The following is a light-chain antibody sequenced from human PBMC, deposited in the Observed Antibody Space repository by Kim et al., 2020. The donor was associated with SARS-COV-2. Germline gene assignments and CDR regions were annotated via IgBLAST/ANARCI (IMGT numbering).Light chain of an antibody. J-gene: IGKJ2*01. CDR1: QSVSSF. CDR3: QHRSDWLYT. V-gene: IGKV3-11*01. Sequence: EVVLTQFPATLSLSPGERATLSCRASQSVSSFLAWYQQKPGQAPRLLIYDASNRATGIPARFNGGGSGTDFTLTISSLEPEDFAVYYCQHRSDWLYTFGQGTKLEI. CDR2: DAS.